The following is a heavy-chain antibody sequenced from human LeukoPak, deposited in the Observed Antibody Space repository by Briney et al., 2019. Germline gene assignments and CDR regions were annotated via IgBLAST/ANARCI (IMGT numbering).Heavy chain of an antibody. J-gene: IGHJ3*02. CDR1: GGTFSSYA. Sequence: ASVKVSCKASGGTFSSYAISWVRQAPGQGLEWMGGIIPIFGTANYAQKFQGRVTMTRDTSTSTVYMDLSSLRSEDTAVYYCARQKVEWELLPWSAFDIWGQRTMVTVSS. CDR2: IIPIFGTA. V-gene: IGHV1-69*05. CDR3: ARQKVEWELLPWSAFDI. D-gene: IGHD1-26*01.